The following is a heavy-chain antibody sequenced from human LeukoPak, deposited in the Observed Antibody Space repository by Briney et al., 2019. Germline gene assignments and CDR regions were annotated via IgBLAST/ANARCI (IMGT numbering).Heavy chain of an antibody. CDR3: AREGAVAGTYYYYGMDV. V-gene: IGHV3-74*01. D-gene: IGHD6-19*01. CDR2: INSDGSST. Sequence: GGSLRLSCAASGSTFSSYWMHWVRHAPGKGLVWVSRINSDGSSTGYADSVKGRFTISRDNAKNTLYLQMNSLRAEDTAVYYCAREGAVAGTYYYYGMDVWGQGTTVTVSS. J-gene: IGHJ6*02. CDR1: GSTFSSYW.